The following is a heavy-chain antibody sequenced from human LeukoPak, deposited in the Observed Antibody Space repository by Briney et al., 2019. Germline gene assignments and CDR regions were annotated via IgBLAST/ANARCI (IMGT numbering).Heavy chain of an antibody. Sequence: GGSLRLSCSASGFTFSTYAMHWVRQAPGKGLEYVSAISTNGGTTYYAESSRGRSAISRDNSKNTLYLQMSSLRAEDTAVYYCVKGPGPTVNYYFDFWGQGTLVTVSS. D-gene: IGHD4-17*01. CDR2: ISTNGGTT. CDR3: VKGPGPTVNYYFDF. J-gene: IGHJ4*02. CDR1: GFTFSTYA. V-gene: IGHV3-64D*06.